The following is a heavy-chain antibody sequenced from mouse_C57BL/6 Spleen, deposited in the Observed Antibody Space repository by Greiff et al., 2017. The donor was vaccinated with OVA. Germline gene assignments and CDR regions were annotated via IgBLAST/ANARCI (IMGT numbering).Heavy chain of an antibody. D-gene: IGHD2-2*01. CDR3: VRGGIYGYDVGAY. Sequence: EVHLVESGGGLVQPKGSLKLSCAASGFTFTTYAMHWVRQAPGKGLEWVARIRSKSSNYASYYADSVKDRFTISKDDSQSMLYLQRNNLKAEDTAIYYCVRGGIYGYDVGAYWGQGTLVTVSA. J-gene: IGHJ3*01. V-gene: IGHV10-3*01. CDR1: GFTFTTYA. CDR2: IRSKSSNYAS.